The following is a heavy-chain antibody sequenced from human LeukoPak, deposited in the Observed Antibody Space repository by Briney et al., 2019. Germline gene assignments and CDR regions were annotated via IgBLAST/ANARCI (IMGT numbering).Heavy chain of an antibody. V-gene: IGHV1-18*01. CDR2: ISAYNGNT. CDR3: ARGHDFWSGFNWFDP. J-gene: IGHJ5*02. D-gene: IGHD3-3*01. Sequence: ASVKVSCKASGYTFTSXGISWVRQAPGQGXXXMGWISAYNGNTNYAQKLQGRVTMTTDTSTSTAYMELRSLRSDDTAVYYCARGHDFWSGFNWFDPWGQGTLVTVSS. CDR1: GYTFTSXG.